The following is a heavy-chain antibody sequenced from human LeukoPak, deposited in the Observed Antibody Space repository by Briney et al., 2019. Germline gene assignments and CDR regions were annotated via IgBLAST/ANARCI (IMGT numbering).Heavy chain of an antibody. D-gene: IGHD6-19*01. Sequence: SETLSLTCAVYGGSFSGYYWSWIRQPPGKGLEWIGEINHSGSTNYNPSLKSRVTISVDTSKNRFSLKLSSVTAADTAVYYCARADSSGWGDDAFDIWGQGTMVTVSS. CDR3: ARADSSGWGDDAFDI. CDR1: GGSFSGYY. CDR2: INHSGST. V-gene: IGHV4-34*01. J-gene: IGHJ3*02.